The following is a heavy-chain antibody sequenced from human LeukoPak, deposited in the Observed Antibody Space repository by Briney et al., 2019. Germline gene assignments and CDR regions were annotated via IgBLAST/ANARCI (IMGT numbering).Heavy chain of an antibody. CDR3: ARDGYSGSDAL. CDR2: IYYTGNT. D-gene: IGHD5-12*01. Sequence: PSETLSLTCTVSGGSISNYYWNWIRQPPGKGLEWIGYIYYTGNTNYNPSLKSRVTISVDTSKNQFSLKLSSVTAADTAVYYCARDGYSGSDALWGQGTLVTVSS. V-gene: IGHV4-59*12. CDR1: GGSISNYY. J-gene: IGHJ4*02.